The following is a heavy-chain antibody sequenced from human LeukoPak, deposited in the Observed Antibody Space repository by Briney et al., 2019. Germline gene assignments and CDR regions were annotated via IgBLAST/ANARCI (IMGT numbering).Heavy chain of an antibody. CDR3: ARDYYDSSGYFGDDAFDI. D-gene: IGHD3-22*01. CDR1: GGSISSYY. Sequence: SETLSLTCTVSGGSISSYYWSWIRQPAGKGLEWIGRIYTSGSTNYNPSLKSRVTMSVDTSKNQFSLKLSSVTAADTAVYYCARDYYDSSGYFGDDAFDIWGQGTMVTVSS. V-gene: IGHV4-4*07. CDR2: IYTSGST. J-gene: IGHJ3*02.